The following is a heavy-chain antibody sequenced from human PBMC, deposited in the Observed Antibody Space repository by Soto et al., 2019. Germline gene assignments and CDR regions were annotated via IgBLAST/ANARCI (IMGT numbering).Heavy chain of an antibody. Sequence: QVQLVQSGAEVKKPGASVKVSCKASGYTFTSYGISWVRQAPGQGLEWMGGVSADSGNTNYAQKQQGRVTMTTDTATSTAYMGLRSLRSDDTAVYDCARGSSSWCVGDAFDIWGQGTMVTVSS. D-gene: IGHD6-13*01. J-gene: IGHJ3*02. CDR1: GYTFTSYG. CDR2: VSADSGNT. V-gene: IGHV1-18*01. CDR3: ARGSSSWCVGDAFDI.